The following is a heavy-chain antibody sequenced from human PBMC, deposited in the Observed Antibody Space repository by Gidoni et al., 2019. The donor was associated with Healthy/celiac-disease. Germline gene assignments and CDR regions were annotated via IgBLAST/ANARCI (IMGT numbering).Heavy chain of an antibody. CDR2: IYHSGST. CDR3: ARAPYDILTGQALSYFDY. D-gene: IGHD3-9*01. Sequence: QLQLQESGSGLVKPSQTLSLTCAVSGGSISSGGYSWSWIRQPPGKGLEWIGYIYHSGSTYYNPSLKSRVTISVDRSKNQFSLKLSSVTAADTAVYYCARAPYDILTGQALSYFDYWGQGTLVTVSS. CDR1: GGSISSGGYS. V-gene: IGHV4-30-2*01. J-gene: IGHJ4*02.